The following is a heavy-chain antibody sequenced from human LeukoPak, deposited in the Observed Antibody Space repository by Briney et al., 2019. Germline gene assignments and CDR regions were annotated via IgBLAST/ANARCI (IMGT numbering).Heavy chain of an antibody. CDR2: IHYSGST. D-gene: IGHD3-22*01. Sequence: SETLSLTCSVSGGSISSSNYYWGWIRQPPGKGLEWIGSIHYSGSTFYNPSLKSRVIISVDTSKNQVSLQLSSVTAADTAVYYCARLWSDSSGYFPPGSYWGQGTLVTVSS. CDR1: GGSISSSNYY. V-gene: IGHV4-39*01. CDR3: ARLWSDSSGYFPPGSY. J-gene: IGHJ4*02.